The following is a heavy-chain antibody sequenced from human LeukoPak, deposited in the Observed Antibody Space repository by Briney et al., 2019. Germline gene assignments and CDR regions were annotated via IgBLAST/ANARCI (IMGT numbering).Heavy chain of an antibody. CDR1: GYTFTSYG. CDR3: ARDVKVQLWLPGAFDI. CDR2: ISAYNGNT. V-gene: IGHV1-18*01. Sequence: ASVKVSCKASGYTFTSYGISWVRQAPGQGLEWMGWISAYNGNTNYAQKLQGRVTMTPDTSTSTAYMELRSLRSDGTAVYYCARDVKVQLWLPGAFDIWGQGTMVTVSS. D-gene: IGHD5-18*01. J-gene: IGHJ3*02.